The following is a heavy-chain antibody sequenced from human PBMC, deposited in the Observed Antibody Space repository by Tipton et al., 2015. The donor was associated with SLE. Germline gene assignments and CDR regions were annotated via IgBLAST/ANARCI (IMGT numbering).Heavy chain of an antibody. V-gene: IGHV3-23*01. Sequence: GSLRLSCAASGFTFSSYAMSWVRQAPGKGLEWVSAISGSGGSTYYADSVKGRFTIPRDNSKNTLYLQMNSLRAEDTAVYYCAKDLGYSGYEYYYYGMDVWGQGTTVTVSS. J-gene: IGHJ6*02. CDR1: GFTFSSYA. CDR3: AKDLGYSGYEYYYYGMDV. D-gene: IGHD5-12*01. CDR2: ISGSGGST.